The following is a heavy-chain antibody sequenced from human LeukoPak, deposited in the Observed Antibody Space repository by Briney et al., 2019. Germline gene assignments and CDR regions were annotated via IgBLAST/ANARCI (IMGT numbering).Heavy chain of an antibody. D-gene: IGHD3-10*01. CDR3: ARDYGGPRDYYYGMDV. Sequence: ASVKVSCKASGYTFTGYYKHWVRQAPRQGLEWMGWINPNSGGTNYAQKFQGWVTMTRDTSISTAYMELSRLRSDDTAVYYCARDYGGPRDYYYGMDVWGQGTTVTVSS. CDR1: GYTFTGYY. CDR2: INPNSGGT. J-gene: IGHJ6*02. V-gene: IGHV1-2*04.